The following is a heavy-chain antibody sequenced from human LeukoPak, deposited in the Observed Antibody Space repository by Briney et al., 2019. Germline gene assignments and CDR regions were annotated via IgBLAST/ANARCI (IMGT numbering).Heavy chain of an antibody. J-gene: IGHJ4*02. CDR2: INPNSGGT. CDR3: ARGLYGGNSAAGY. D-gene: IGHD4-23*01. CDR1: GYTFTGYC. Sequence: HRASVKVSCKASGYTFTGYCMHWVRQAPGQGLEWMGRINPNSGGTNYAQKFQGRVSMTRDTSISTAYMELSRLRSDDTAVYYCARGLYGGNSAAGYWGQGTLVTVSS. V-gene: IGHV1-2*06.